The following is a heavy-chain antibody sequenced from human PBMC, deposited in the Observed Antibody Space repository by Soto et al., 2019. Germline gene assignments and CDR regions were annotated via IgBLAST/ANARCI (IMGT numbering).Heavy chain of an antibody. D-gene: IGHD2-2*01. CDR1: GGSITTYS. CDR3: ARGHQLLLS. J-gene: IGHJ4*02. V-gene: IGHV4-59*01. Sequence: SETLSLTCTVSGGSITTYSLSWIRQPPGKGLEWMGDIYYSGSTNYNPSIKSRVAISVDTSKNQFSLKLSSVTAADTAVYYCARGHQLLLSWGQGTLVTVSS. CDR2: IYYSGST.